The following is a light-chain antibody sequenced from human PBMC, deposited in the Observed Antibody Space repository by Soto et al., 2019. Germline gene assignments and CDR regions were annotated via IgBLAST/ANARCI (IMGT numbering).Light chain of an antibody. Sequence: DIQMTQSPSSLSASVGDRVTITCRASQAIRNSLAWYQQKPGKVPSLLIYAASTWQPGVPSRFSGSGSGTDFTLTISSLQPEDVATYYGQKYFSAPYTVGPGTKLVIK. J-gene: IGKJ3*01. CDR1: QAIRNS. V-gene: IGKV1-27*01. CDR3: QKYFSAPYT. CDR2: AAS.